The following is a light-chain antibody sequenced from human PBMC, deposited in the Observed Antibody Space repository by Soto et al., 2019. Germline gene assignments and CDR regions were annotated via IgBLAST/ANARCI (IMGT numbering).Light chain of an antibody. V-gene: IGKV3-15*01. Sequence: EIVLTQSPATLSVSPGERATLSCRASQSVGINLAWYQQQPGQPPRLLIHGASSTATAIPARFSGSGSGTEFTLTISSLQSEDFAVYYCQQYNNWPRTFGQGTKVDIK. CDR1: QSVGIN. J-gene: IGKJ1*01. CDR2: GAS. CDR3: QQYNNWPRT.